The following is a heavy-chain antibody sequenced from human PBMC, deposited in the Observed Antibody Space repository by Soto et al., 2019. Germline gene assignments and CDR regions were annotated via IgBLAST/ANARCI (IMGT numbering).Heavy chain of an antibody. Sequence: PGGSLRLSCRASEFTLGDYAMSWFRQAPGKGLEWAGFIRSKAYSGTREYAASVKGRFSISRDDYNSLAYLQKNSLKTEDTALYYWSRNPSRFREVRSHWGQGPLVTVSS. CDR1: EFTLGDYA. D-gene: IGHD3-10*01. CDR2: IRSKAYSGTR. CDR3: SRNPSRFREVRSH. J-gene: IGHJ4*02. V-gene: IGHV3-49*03.